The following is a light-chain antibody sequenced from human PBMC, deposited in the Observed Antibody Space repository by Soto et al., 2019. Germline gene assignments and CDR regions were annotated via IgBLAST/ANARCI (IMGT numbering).Light chain of an antibody. V-gene: IGKV3-15*01. J-gene: IGKJ1*01. CDR2: GAS. Sequence: EIVMTQSPATLSVSPGERATLSCRSSQSVSSNLAWSQQKPGQAPRLLIYGASTRATSIPARFSGSGSGVEVTPTISSLQSEDVVVYYRQRYNNWPRMFGQGTRVDIK. CDR3: QRYNNWPRM. CDR1: QSVSSN.